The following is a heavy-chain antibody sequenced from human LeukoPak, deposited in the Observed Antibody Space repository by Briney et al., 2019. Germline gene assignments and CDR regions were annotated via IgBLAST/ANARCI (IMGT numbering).Heavy chain of an antibody. Sequence: GGSLRLSCAASGFTFSSYAMSWVRQAPGKGLEWVGRIKSKTDGGTTDYAAPVKGRFTISRDDSKNTLYLQMNSLKTEDTAVYYCTTESPHRYNWNYFPYDAFDIWGQGTMVTVSS. CDR1: GFTFSSYA. J-gene: IGHJ3*02. CDR2: IKSKTDGGTT. V-gene: IGHV3-15*01. D-gene: IGHD1-7*01. CDR3: TTESPHRYNWNYFPYDAFDI.